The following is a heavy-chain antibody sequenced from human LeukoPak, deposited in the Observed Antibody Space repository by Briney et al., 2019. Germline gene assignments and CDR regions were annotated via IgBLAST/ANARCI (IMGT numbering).Heavy chain of an antibody. D-gene: IGHD5-24*01. J-gene: IGHJ4*02. Sequence: SETLSLTCAVSGGSLSSGGYFWDWIRQYPGKGLEWIGCISHSGTSYYNPSLKSRVTISVDTSRNLFSLELSSVTAADTAVYFCARERRDGHNYSDFWGQGALVTVSS. CDR3: ARERRDGHNYSDF. V-gene: IGHV4-31*11. CDR1: GGSLSSGGYF. CDR2: ISHSGTS.